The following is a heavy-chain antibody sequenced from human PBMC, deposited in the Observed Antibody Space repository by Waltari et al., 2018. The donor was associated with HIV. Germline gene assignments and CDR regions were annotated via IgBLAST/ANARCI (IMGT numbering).Heavy chain of an antibody. J-gene: IGHJ4*02. CDR2: IIPILGAP. V-gene: IGHV1-69*13. CDR1: GGIFSQAFGATFTTHR. D-gene: IGHD3-3*01. CDR3: VNFFGLGDFDS. Sequence: QVQLVQSGPELKKLGSSVKVSCKASGGIFSQAFGATFTTHRISWVRQTPGQGLQWMGGIIPILGAPHVAQKFQDRLTITADKVTTTVYMELTSLRSEDTAVYYCVNFFGLGDFDSGGQGTQVIVSS.